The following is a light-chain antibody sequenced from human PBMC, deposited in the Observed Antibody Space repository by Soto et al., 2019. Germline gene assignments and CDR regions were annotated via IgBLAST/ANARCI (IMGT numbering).Light chain of an antibody. CDR2: DAS. Sequence: EIVLTQSPATLSLSPGERATLSCRASQSVSSYLAWYQQKPGQAPRLLIYDASNRATGIPARFSGSGSGTDFTLTISSLEPEDFAVYYCQQYGNSPPITFGPGTKVDVK. CDR1: QSVSSY. V-gene: IGKV3-11*01. CDR3: QQYGNSPPIT. J-gene: IGKJ3*01.